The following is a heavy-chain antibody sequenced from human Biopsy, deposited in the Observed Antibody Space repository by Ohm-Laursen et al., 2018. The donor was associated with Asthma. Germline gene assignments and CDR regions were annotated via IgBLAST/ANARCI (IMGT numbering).Heavy chain of an antibody. V-gene: IGHV3-7*01. D-gene: IGHD3-3*01. J-gene: IGHJ1*01. CDR3: ARTFHFWSPYHAEHYQL. Sequence: SLRLSCTAFGFTFGDYCMSWVRQVPGQGLEWMANIKHDGSEKNHVDSLKGRFTISRDNAKNLLFLQMNSLRAEDTAVYYCARTFHFWSPYHAEHYQLWGQGTLVTVSS. CDR1: GFTFGDYC. CDR2: IKHDGSEK.